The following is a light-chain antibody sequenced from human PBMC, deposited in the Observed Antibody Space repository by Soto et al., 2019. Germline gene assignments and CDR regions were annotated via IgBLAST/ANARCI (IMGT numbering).Light chain of an antibody. CDR3: CSYAGSSMWV. CDR1: SSDVGSYNL. CDR2: EGS. Sequence: QSALTQPASVSGSPGQSITISCTGTSSDVGSYNLVSWYQQHPGKAPKLMIYEGSKRPSGVSNRFSGSKSGNTASLTISGLQAEDEADYYCCSYAGSSMWVFGGGTKL. J-gene: IGLJ2*01. V-gene: IGLV2-23*01.